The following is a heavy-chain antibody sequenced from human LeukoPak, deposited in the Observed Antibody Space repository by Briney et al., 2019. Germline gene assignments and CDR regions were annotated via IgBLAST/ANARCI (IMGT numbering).Heavy chain of an antibody. CDR1: GFTFSSYS. CDR3: AKDGERYCSGGSCSQGY. J-gene: IGHJ4*02. V-gene: IGHV3-21*01. CDR2: ISSSSSYI. Sequence: GGSLRLSCAASGFTFSSYSMNWVRQAPGKGLEWVSSISSSSSYIYYADSVKGRFTISRDNSKNTLYLQMNSLRAEDTAVYYCAKDGERYCSGGSCSQGYWGQGTLVTVSS. D-gene: IGHD2-15*01.